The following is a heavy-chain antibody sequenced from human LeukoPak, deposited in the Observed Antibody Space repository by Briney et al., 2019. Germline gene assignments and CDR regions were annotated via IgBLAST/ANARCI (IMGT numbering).Heavy chain of an antibody. Sequence: PGGSLRLFCAASGFTFDDYAMHWVRQPPGKGLEWVSLISGDGGRTYYADSVKGRFTVSRDNSKNTLYLQVNSLGTEDTALYYCAKDLFIARGYFYYMDVWGKGTTVTVSS. J-gene: IGHJ6*03. CDR3: AKDLFIARGYFYYMDV. D-gene: IGHD2-15*01. CDR1: GFTFDDYA. CDR2: ISGDGGRT. V-gene: IGHV3-43*02.